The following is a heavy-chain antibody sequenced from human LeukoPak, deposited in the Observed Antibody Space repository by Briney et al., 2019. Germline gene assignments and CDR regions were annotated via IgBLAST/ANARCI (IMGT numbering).Heavy chain of an antibody. CDR3: ARAKPGYCSGGSCSNCDH. J-gene: IGHJ4*02. Sequence: SAVNVSFKASGCTFSSYAISWVRQAPGQGLEWMGEIIPIFGTANYAQKFQGRVTITADEATSTADMELSSLRYEDTAVYYCARAKPGYCSGGSCSNCDHWGQGTLVTVSS. CDR2: IIPIFGTA. V-gene: IGHV1-69*13. D-gene: IGHD2-15*01. CDR1: GCTFSSYA.